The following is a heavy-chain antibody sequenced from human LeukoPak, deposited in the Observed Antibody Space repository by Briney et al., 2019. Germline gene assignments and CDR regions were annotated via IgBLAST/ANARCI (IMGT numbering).Heavy chain of an antibody. D-gene: IGHD2-2*01. CDR1: GFTFSNAW. Sequence: GGSLRLSCAASGFTFSNAWMSWVRQAPGKGLEWVGRIKSKTDGGTTDYAAPVKGRFTISRDGSKNTLYLQMNSLKTEDTAVYYCTTRFMPRGRLIDYWGQGTLVTVSS. CDR3: TTRFMPRGRLIDY. J-gene: IGHJ4*02. CDR2: IKSKTDGGTT. V-gene: IGHV3-15*01.